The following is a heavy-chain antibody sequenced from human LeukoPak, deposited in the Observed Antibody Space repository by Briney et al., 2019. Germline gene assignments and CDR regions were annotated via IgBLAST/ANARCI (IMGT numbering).Heavy chain of an antibody. Sequence: GGSLRLSCAASGFTFSSYSMNWARQAPGKGLEWVSYISYSSSTIYYADSVRGRFTISRDNSKNTLYLQMNSLRAEDTAVYYCAKAAFGQLWQFDYWGQGTLVTVSP. J-gene: IGHJ4*02. CDR1: GFTFSSYS. CDR2: ISYSSSTI. CDR3: AKAAFGQLWQFDY. D-gene: IGHD5-18*01. V-gene: IGHV3-48*01.